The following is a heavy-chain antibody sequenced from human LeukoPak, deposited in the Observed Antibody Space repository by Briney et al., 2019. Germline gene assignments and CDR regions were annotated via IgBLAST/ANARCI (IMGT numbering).Heavy chain of an antibody. V-gene: IGHV4-34*01. CDR1: GGSFSGSY. CDR2: INHSGTT. D-gene: IGHD2-15*01. J-gene: IGHJ3*02. Sequence: PSETLSLTCAVYGGSFSGSYWSWIRQPPGKGLEWIGEINHSGTTNYNPSLKSRVTMSVDTSKNQFSLKLSSVTAADTAVYYCAREACDSGSCDAFDIWGQGTMVTVSS. CDR3: AREACDSGSCDAFDI.